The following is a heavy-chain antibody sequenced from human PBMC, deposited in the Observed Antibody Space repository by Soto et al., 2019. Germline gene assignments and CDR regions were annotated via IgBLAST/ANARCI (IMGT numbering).Heavy chain of an antibody. CDR2: ISHDGSNK. V-gene: IGHV3-30*18. Sequence: QVHLAESGGGVVQPGRSLRLSCAASGFTFYKYGMHWVRQAPGKGMEWVALISHDGSNKYYVDSVKGRFTIARDNSKNTVFLQMNSLRPEDTALYFCAKDDSNRWYNYYAMDVWGQGTTVTVSS. D-gene: IGHD3-22*01. J-gene: IGHJ6*02. CDR3: AKDDSNRWYNYYAMDV. CDR1: GFTFYKYG.